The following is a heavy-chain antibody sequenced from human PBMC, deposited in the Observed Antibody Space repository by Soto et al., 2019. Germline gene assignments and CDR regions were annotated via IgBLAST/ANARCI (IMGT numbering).Heavy chain of an antibody. Sequence: GGSLRLSCAAVGFTVSSNYMNWVRQAPGKGLEWASVIYSRGDTYYAESMKGRFTISRDTSKNTVYLQIDNIRREDTALYYCARNRAGSQCLDVWGQGTMGTVSS. D-gene: IGHD3-10*01. J-gene: IGHJ3*01. CDR1: GFTVSSNY. CDR2: IYSRGDT. V-gene: IGHV3-53*01. CDR3: ARNRAGSQCLDV.